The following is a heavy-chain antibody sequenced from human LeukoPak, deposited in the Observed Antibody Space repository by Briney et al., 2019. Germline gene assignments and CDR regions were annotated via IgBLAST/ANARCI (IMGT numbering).Heavy chain of an antibody. Sequence: GGSLRLSCAASGFTFSRDWMHWVRQAPGKGLVWVSRISDDGSITTYADSVKGRFTISRDNAKSTVFLQMNSLRAEDTAVYYCARGPYSSSWYDWFDPWGQGTLVTVSS. CDR2: ISDDGSIT. CDR1: GFTFSRDW. V-gene: IGHV3-74*03. J-gene: IGHJ5*02. CDR3: ARGPYSSSWYDWFDP. D-gene: IGHD6-13*01.